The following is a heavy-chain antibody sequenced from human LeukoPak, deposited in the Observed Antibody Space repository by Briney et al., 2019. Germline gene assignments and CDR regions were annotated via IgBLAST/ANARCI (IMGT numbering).Heavy chain of an antibody. Sequence: GGSLRLSCAASGFTFSSYAMSWVRQAPGKGLEWVSAISGSGGSTYYADSVKGRFTISRDNSKNTLYLQMNSLRAEDTAVYYCARRGYDSSGPPVDYWGQGTLVTVSS. CDR2: ISGSGGST. J-gene: IGHJ4*02. CDR3: ARRGYDSSGPPVDY. V-gene: IGHV3-23*01. CDR1: GFTFSSYA. D-gene: IGHD3-22*01.